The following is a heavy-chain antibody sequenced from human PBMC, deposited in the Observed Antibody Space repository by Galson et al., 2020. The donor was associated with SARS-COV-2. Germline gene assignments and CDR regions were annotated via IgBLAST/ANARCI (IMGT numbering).Heavy chain of an antibody. Sequence: GESLKISCAASGFTFSSYGMHWVRQAPGKGLEWVAVISYDGSNKYYADSVKGRFTISRDNSKNTLYLQMNSLRAEDTAVYYCAKAGSMAVFCPYDILTWGQGTLVTVSS. CDR3: AKAGSMAVFCPYDILT. CDR2: ISYDGSNK. V-gene: IGHV3-30*18. D-gene: IGHD3-9*01. J-gene: IGHJ5*02. CDR1: GFTFSSYG.